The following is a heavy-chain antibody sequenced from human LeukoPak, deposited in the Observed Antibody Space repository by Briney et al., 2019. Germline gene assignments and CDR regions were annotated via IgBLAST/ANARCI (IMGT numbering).Heavy chain of an antibody. D-gene: IGHD5-12*01. Sequence: ASVKVSCKASGYTFTGYYMHWVRQAPGQGLGWMGWINPNSGGTNYAQKFQGRVTMTRDTSISTAYMELSRLGSDDTAVYYCAKGGRVATWWAVDYWGQGTLVTVSS. J-gene: IGHJ4*02. CDR2: INPNSGGT. V-gene: IGHV1-2*02. CDR1: GYTFTGYY. CDR3: AKGGRVATWWAVDY.